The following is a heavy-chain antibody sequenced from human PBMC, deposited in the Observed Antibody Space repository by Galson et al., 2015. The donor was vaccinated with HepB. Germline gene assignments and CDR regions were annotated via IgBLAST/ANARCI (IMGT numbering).Heavy chain of an antibody. CDR3: ARMRQRLDIVVVPAAIDNWFDP. CDR2: ISSSSTTI. D-gene: IGHD2-2*01. CDR1: TFIFSTYS. V-gene: IGHV3-48*04. Sequence: SLRLSCAASTFIFSTYSMNWVRQAPGKGLEWVSYISSSSTTIYYADSVKGRFTISRDNAKNSLYLQMNSLRAEDTAVYYCARMRQRLDIVVVPAAIDNWFDPWGQGTLVTVSS. J-gene: IGHJ5*02.